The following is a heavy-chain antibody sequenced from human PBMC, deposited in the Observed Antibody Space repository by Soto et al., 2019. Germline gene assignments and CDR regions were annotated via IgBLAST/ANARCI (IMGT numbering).Heavy chain of an antibody. CDR1: GYSFTTYG. V-gene: IGHV1-18*04. CDR2: ISPYNGDT. CDR3: ARTPRAQMIVLEAATRFDY. J-gene: IGHJ4*02. Sequence: QVQLVQSEAEVKRPGASVKVSCKASGYSFTTYGFNWVRQAPGQGLEWMGWISPYNGDTNYAHNFQGRVTLTTDTSTSTAYMELRSLTSDDTAVYYCARTPRAQMIVLEAATRFDYWGQGTLVTVSS. D-gene: IGHD2-15*01.